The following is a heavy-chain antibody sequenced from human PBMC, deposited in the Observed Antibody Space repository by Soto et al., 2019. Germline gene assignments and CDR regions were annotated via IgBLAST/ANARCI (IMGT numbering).Heavy chain of an antibody. J-gene: IGHJ4*02. Sequence: SVKVSCKASGGTFSSYAISWVRQAPGQGLEWMGGIIPIFGTANYAQKFQGRVTITADESTSTAYMELSSLRSEDTAVYYCARDQHHYDSSGYYPAIWGQGTLVTVSS. CDR1: GGTFSSYA. V-gene: IGHV1-69*13. CDR2: IIPIFGTA. D-gene: IGHD3-22*01. CDR3: ARDQHHYDSSGYYPAI.